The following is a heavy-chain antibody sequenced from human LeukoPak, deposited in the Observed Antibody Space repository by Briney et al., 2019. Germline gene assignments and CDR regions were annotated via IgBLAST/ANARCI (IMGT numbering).Heavy chain of an antibody. J-gene: IGHJ4*02. CDR1: GGSISSYY. CDR3: ARDVAAAGTGYFAY. CDR2: IYYSGST. D-gene: IGHD6-13*01. Sequence: SETLSLTCTVSGGSISSYYWSWIRQPPGKGLEWIGYIYYSGSTNYNPSLKSRVTISVDTSKNQFSLKLSSVTAADTAVYYCARDVAAAGTGYFAYWGQGTLVTVSS. V-gene: IGHV4-59*01.